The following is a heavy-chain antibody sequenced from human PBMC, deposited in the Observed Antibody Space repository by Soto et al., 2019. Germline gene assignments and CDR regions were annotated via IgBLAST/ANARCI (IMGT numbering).Heavy chain of an antibody. CDR2: ISANNGNT. Sequence: QVQLVQSGAEVKKPGASVKVSGKASGYTFTSYGISWVRQAPGQGLEWMGWISANNGNTNYAQKIQGRVTMTTDTSTSTAYMELRSLRSDDTAVYYCARDERYSGSYGGYYFDYWGQGTLVTVSS. J-gene: IGHJ4*02. CDR1: GYTFTSYG. V-gene: IGHV1-18*01. CDR3: ARDERYSGSYGGYYFDY. D-gene: IGHD1-26*01.